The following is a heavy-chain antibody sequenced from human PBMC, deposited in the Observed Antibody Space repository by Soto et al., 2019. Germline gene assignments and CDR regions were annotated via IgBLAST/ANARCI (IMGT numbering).Heavy chain of an antibody. D-gene: IGHD6-13*01. CDR1: GGTFSNYA. CDR3: ATSSSPRWDYWFDP. V-gene: IGHV1-69*01. CDR2: IIPIFAIA. J-gene: IGHJ5*02. Sequence: QVQLVQSGAEVKKPGSSVKVSCKASGGTFSNYAINWMRQAPGQGLEWVGGIIPIFAIANYAQKFQGRVTITADASARTIYMELSSLRSEDTAVYYCATSSSPRWDYWFDPWGQGTLVTVSS.